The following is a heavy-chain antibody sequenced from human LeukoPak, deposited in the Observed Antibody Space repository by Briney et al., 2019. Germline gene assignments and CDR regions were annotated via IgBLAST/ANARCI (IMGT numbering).Heavy chain of an antibody. CDR3: ASSRGYYDSPE. J-gene: IGHJ4*02. CDR1: GFAFSDYY. Sequence: GGSLRLSCAASGFAFSDYYMSWIRQAPGKGLEWVSYISSSGSTIYYADSVKGRFTISRDNAKNSLYLQMNSLRAEDTAVYYCASSRGYYDSPEWGQGTLVTVSS. D-gene: IGHD3-22*01. CDR2: ISSSGSTI. V-gene: IGHV3-11*01.